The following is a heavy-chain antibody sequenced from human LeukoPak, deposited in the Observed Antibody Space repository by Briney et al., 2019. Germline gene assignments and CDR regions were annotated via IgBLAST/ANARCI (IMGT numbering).Heavy chain of an antibody. V-gene: IGHV1-18*01. D-gene: IGHD3-22*01. CDR1: GYTFTSYG. CDR2: ISAYNGNT. CDR3: ARVGDYYDSSGYSNRKLDY. Sequence: ASVKVSCKASGYTFTSYGISWARQAPGQGLEWMGWISAYNGNTNYAQKLQGRVTMTTDTSTSTAYMELRSLRSDDTAVYYCARVGDYYDSSGYSNRKLDYWGQGTLVTVSS. J-gene: IGHJ4*02.